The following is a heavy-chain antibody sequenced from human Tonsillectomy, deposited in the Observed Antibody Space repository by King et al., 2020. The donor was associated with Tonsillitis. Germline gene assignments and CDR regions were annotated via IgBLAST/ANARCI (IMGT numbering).Heavy chain of an antibody. CDR2: IVLGSGDT. CDR3: AMYYYDAGARYASYDGALDI. CDR1: GFTFTNSA. D-gene: IGHD3-22*01. J-gene: IGHJ3*02. V-gene: IGHV1-58*01. Sequence: QLVQSGPEVKKPATSVKVSCKASGFTFTNSAVQWVRQARGQRLEWMGWIVLGSGDTDYAQRFKDRVTFTRDMSTSTAYMEMSSLRSDDTAVYYCAMYYYDAGARYASYDGALDIWGQGTMVTVSS.